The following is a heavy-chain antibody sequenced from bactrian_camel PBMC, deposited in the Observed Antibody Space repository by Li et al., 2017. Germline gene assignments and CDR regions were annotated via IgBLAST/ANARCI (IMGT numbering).Heavy chain of an antibody. V-gene: IGHV3S53*01. CDR2: VASDGTI. Sequence: HVQLVESGGGSVQTGASLNLSCVNSGTTYIYLSMAWFRQRPGKEREGVAAVASDGTIDYAGSVKGRFTVSKDSAKNHLHLQMNNLKPEDTAMYYCAGRRGMLFTPFVSSEYNSWGQGTQVTVS. CDR3: AGRRGMLFTPFVSSEYNS. CDR1: GTTYIYLS. J-gene: IGHJ4*01. D-gene: IGHD5*01.